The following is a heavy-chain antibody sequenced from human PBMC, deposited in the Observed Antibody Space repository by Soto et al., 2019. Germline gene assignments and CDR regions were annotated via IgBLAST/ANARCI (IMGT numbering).Heavy chain of an antibody. CDR2: ISGSGGST. CDR3: AKGVRSSSSYTQNDY. J-gene: IGHJ4*02. V-gene: IGHV3-23*01. CDR1: GFTFSSYA. Sequence: EVQLLESGGGLVQPGGSLRLSCAASGFTFSSYAMSWVRQAPGKGLEWVSAISGSGGSTYYADSVKGRFTISRDNSKNPLYLQMSSLRAEDTAVYYCAKGVRSSSSYTQNDYWGQGTLVTVSS. D-gene: IGHD6-13*01.